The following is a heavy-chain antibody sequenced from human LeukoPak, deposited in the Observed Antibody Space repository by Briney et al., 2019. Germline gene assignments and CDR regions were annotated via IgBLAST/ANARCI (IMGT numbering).Heavy chain of an antibody. J-gene: IGHJ3*02. CDR1: GGTFSSYT. D-gene: IGHD3-16*01. CDR2: IIPILGTA. CDR3: ARALGAIIPDDAFDI. V-gene: IGHV1-69*16. Sequence: SVKVSCKASGGTFSSYTISWVRQAPGQALEWMGRIIPILGTANYAQKFQGRVTIATDESTSTAYMELSSLRSEDTGVYYCARALGAIIPDDAFDIWGQGTMVTVSS.